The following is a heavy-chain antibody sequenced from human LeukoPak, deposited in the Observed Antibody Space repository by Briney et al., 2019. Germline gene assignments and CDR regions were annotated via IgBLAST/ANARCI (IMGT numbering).Heavy chain of an antibody. CDR1: GFTFDDYA. Sequence: PGRSLRLSCAASGFTFDDYAMHWVRQAPGRGLEWVSGISWNSGNIVYADSVKGRFTISRDNAKNSLYLQMNSLRAEDTAVYYCARDRSSSGASDYWGQGTLVTVSS. D-gene: IGHD6-6*01. V-gene: IGHV3-9*01. CDR3: ARDRSSSGASDY. J-gene: IGHJ4*02. CDR2: ISWNSGNI.